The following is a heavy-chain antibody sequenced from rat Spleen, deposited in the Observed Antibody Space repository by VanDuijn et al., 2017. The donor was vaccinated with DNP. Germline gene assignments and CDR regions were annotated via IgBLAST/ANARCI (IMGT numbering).Heavy chain of an antibody. CDR1: GFTFADFY. CDR2: SRNTANTYTT. J-gene: IGHJ1*01. D-gene: IGHD1-11*01. Sequence: EVKLLESGGRLAQPRGSLRLSCAASGFTFADFYMTWIRQSPGKAPEWSTFSRNTANTYTTNYNPTVKGRFTISRDDSQNVLFLQMNALRAEDTAIYYCAKHGGDGYFDFWGPGTMVTVSS. CDR3: AKHGGDGYFDF. V-gene: IGHV7-6*01.